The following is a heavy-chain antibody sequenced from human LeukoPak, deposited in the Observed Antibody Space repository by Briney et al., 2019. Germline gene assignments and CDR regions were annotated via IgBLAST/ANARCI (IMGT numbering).Heavy chain of an antibody. CDR2: ISGSGGST. CDR1: GFTFSSYA. CDR3: AKDLWLLRTYYFDY. J-gene: IGHJ4*02. D-gene: IGHD5-18*01. V-gene: IGHV3-23*01. Sequence: GGSLRLSCAASGFTFSSYAMSWVRQAPGKGLEWVSAISGSGGSTYYADSVKGRFTISRDNSKNTLYLQMNSLRAEDTAVHYCAKDLWLLRTYYFDYWGQGTLVTVSS.